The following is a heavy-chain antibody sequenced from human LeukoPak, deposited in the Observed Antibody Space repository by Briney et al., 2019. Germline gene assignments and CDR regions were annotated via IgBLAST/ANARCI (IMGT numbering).Heavy chain of an antibody. CDR3: AKDNFGSGSYFDY. CDR1: GFTFDDYA. CDR2: ISGDGTGT. D-gene: IGHD1-26*01. J-gene: IGHJ4*02. Sequence: GGSLRLSCAASGFTFDDYAMHWVRQAPGKGLEWVSLISGDGTGTYYADSVKGRFTISRDNRKNSLYLQMNSLRTEDTALYYCAKDNFGSGSYFDYWGQGTLVTVSS. V-gene: IGHV3-43*02.